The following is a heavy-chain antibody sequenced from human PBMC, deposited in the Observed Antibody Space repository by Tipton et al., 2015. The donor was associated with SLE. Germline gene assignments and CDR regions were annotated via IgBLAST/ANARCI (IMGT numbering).Heavy chain of an antibody. V-gene: IGHV5-51*03. J-gene: IGHJ3*02. Sequence: QLVQSGAEVKQPGESLQISCKGSGFTFGNYWIGWVRQMPGKGLEWMGIIYPGDSDTRYSPSFQGQVTISADTSISTAYLQWRSLKASDSAMYYCARLDYDRVGIWGQGTMVTVSS. CDR2: IYPGDSDT. D-gene: IGHD3-22*01. CDR1: GFTFGNYW. CDR3: ARLDYDRVGI.